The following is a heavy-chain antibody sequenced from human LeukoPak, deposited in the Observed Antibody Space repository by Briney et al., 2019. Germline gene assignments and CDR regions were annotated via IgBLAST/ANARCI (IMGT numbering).Heavy chain of an antibody. CDR1: GYSISSGYY. Sequence: SETLSLTCTVSGYSISSGYYWGWIRQPPGKGLEWIGSIYHSGSTYYNPSLKSRVTISVDTSKNQFSLKLSSVTAADTAVYYCARLGVVYGYWGQGTLVTVSS. D-gene: IGHD2-8*02. CDR3: ARLGVVYGY. V-gene: IGHV4-38-2*02. J-gene: IGHJ4*02. CDR2: IYHSGST.